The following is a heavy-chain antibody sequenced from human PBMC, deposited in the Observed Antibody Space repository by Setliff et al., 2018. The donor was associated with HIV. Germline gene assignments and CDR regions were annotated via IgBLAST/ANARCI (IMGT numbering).Heavy chain of an antibody. CDR3: ARLGYVSVCFYKTPGPYYFDY. J-gene: IGHJ4*02. D-gene: IGHD3-10*01. CDR2: IYYSGAT. V-gene: IGHV4-39*01. CDR1: GGSMSSSSYY. Sequence: KPSETLSLTCTVSGGSMSSSSYYWGWIRQTPDKGLEWIGIIYYSGATYCNPSLTSRVTISVDTSRIQFSLKLRSVTAADTAAYYCARLGYVSVCFYKTPGPYYFDYWGQGALVTVSS.